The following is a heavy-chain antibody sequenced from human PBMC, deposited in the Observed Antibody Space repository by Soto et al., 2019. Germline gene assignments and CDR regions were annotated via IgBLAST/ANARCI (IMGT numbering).Heavy chain of an antibody. CDR2: IIPIFGTT. CDR1: GGTLSSYA. D-gene: IGHD4-4*01. Sequence: QGQLVQSGAEVKKPGSSVKTSCRASGGTLSSYAITWVRQAPGQALEWMRGIIPIFGTTNYAQKFQGRITITADESTSTAYMDLSSLRSEDTPVYYCARDSDHSYDYWGQGTLVTVSS. V-gene: IGHV1-69*01. J-gene: IGHJ4*02. CDR3: ARDSDHSYDY.